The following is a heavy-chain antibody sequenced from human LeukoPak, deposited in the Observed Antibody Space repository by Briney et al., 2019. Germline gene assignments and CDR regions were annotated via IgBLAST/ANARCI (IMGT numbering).Heavy chain of an antibody. J-gene: IGHJ4*02. CDR3: ARAMVSEFDY. V-gene: IGHV4-59*01. CDR2: IYYSGST. CDR1: GCSISSYY. D-gene: IGHD3-10*01. Sequence: PSETLSLTCTVSGCSISSYYWSWIRQPPGKGLEWIGYIYYSGSTNYNPSLKSRVTISVDTSKNQFSLKLSSVTAADTAVYYCARAMVSEFDYWGQGTLVTVSS.